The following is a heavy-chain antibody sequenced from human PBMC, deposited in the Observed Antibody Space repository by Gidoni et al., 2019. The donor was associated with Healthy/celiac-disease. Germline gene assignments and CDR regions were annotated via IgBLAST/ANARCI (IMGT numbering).Heavy chain of an antibody. D-gene: IGHD2-2*01. CDR1: GGTFSSYA. CDR2: IIPIFGTA. Sequence: QVQLVQSGAEVKKPGSSVKVSCKASGGTFSSYAISWVRQAPGQGLEWMGGIIPIFGTANYAQKFQGRVTITADESTSTAYMELSSLRSEDTAVYYCAREQFGCSSTSCYLYGMDVWGQGTTVTVSS. CDR3: AREQFGCSSTSCYLYGMDV. J-gene: IGHJ6*02. V-gene: IGHV1-69*01.